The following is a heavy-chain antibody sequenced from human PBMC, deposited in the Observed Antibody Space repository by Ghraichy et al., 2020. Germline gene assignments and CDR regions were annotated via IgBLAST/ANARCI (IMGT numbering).Heavy chain of an antibody. Sequence: GGSLRLSCAASGFNFRSYAMSWVRQAPGKGLEWVTGFGGDPRITYYADSAKGRFTISRDNSRNTLYLQMNGLRVEDTALYYCAKEGQIGVAGFDCWGQGTLVTVSS. CDR2: FGGDPRIT. CDR3: AKEGQIGVAGFDC. D-gene: IGHD6-19*01. J-gene: IGHJ4*02. V-gene: IGHV3-23*01. CDR1: GFNFRSYA.